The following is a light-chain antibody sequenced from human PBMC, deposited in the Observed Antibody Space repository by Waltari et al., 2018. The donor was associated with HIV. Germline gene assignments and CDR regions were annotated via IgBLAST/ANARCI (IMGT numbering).Light chain of an antibody. V-gene: IGLV2-8*01. J-gene: IGLJ2*01. Sequence: QSALTQPPSASGSPGQSVIISCTGTSNDVGAYDYVSWYQQHPGRAPKLLIYEVTKRPSGVPDRFSCSKAGNTASLTVSGLQAEDDGHYYCTSYVDNYVVFFGGGTKLTVL. CDR2: EVT. CDR3: TSYVDNYVVF. CDR1: SNDVGAYDY.